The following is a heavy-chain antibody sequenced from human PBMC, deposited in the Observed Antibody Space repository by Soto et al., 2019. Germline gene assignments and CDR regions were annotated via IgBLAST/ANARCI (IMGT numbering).Heavy chain of an antibody. CDR1: VGSFSGCY. CDR2: INHSGST. J-gene: IGHJ3*02. D-gene: IGHD6-19*01. CDR3: ARGQRLDAFDI. Sequence: SEPLSLSGAVYVGSFSGCYWRWIRQPPGKGLEWIGEINHSGSTNYNPSLKSRVTISVDTSKNQFSLKLSSVTAADTAVYYCARGQRLDAFDIWGQGTMVSVS. V-gene: IGHV4-34*01.